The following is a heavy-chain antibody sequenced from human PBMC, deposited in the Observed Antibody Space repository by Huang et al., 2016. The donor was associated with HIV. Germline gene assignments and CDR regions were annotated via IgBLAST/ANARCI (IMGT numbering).Heavy chain of an antibody. CDR3: ARAALVNNQYFDY. D-gene: IGHD5-18*01. CDR1: EGTFSSYS. Sequence: VQLIQSGAEVKKTGSSVRVSCRASEGTFSSYSIGWMRQAPGQGLECMGGIIPIFGTTTYAQKCQGRVSIAADESTSTAYMDLNSLRSEDTAVYYCARAALVNNQYFDYWGQGTLVTVSS. J-gene: IGHJ4*02. CDR2: IIPIFGTT. V-gene: IGHV1-69*13.